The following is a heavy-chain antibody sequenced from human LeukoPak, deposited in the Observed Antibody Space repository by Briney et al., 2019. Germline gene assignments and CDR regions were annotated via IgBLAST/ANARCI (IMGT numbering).Heavy chain of an antibody. CDR3: AGGGGVSFGGADDAFDI. Sequence: ASVKVSCKASGYTFTGYYMHWVRQAPGQGLEWMGWINPNSGGTNYAQKFQGRVTMTRDTSISTAYMELSRLRSDDTAVYYCAGGGGVSFGGADDAFDIWGQGTMVTVSS. V-gene: IGHV1-2*02. J-gene: IGHJ3*02. CDR1: GYTFTGYY. D-gene: IGHD3-16*01. CDR2: INPNSGGT.